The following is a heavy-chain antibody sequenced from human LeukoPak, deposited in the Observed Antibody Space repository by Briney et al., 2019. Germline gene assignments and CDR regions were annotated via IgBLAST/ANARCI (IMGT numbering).Heavy chain of an antibody. CDR2: INHSGST. V-gene: IGHV4-34*01. J-gene: IGHJ4*02. CDR3: ARDVGEYCSSTSCQYYFDY. D-gene: IGHD2-2*01. CDR1: GGSFSGYY. Sequence: PSETLSLTCAVYGGSFSGYYWSWIRQPPGKGLEWIGEINHSGSTNYNPSLKSRVTISVDTSKNQFSLKLSSVTAADTAAYYCARDVGEYCSSTSCQYYFDYWGQGTLVTVSS.